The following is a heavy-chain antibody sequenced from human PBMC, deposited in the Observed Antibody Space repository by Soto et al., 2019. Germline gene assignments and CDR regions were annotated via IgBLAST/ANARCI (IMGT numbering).Heavy chain of an antibody. CDR1: GGSISSGGYY. Sequence: SETLSLTCTVSGGSISSGGYYWSWIRQHPGKGLEWIGYIYYSGSTYYNPSLKSRVTISVDTSKNQFSLKLSSVTAADTAVYYCAREGLRWLQSPPHYYGMDVWGHGTTVTVSS. V-gene: IGHV4-31*03. D-gene: IGHD5-12*01. CDR2: IYYSGST. CDR3: AREGLRWLQSPPHYYGMDV. J-gene: IGHJ6*02.